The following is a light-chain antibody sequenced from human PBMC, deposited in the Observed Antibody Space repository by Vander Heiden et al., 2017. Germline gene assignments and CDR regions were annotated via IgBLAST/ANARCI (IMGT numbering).Light chain of an antibody. CDR1: QSVSSSY. CDR3: QRYGSSPWT. J-gene: IGKJ1*01. V-gene: IGKV3-20*01. CDR2: GAS. Sequence: EIVLTQSPGTLSLSPGERATLSCRASQSVSSSYLAWYQQKAGQAPRLLIYGASSRAAGIADRISGSGSGADFTLTISRLEHEDFAVYYCQRYGSSPWTFGQGTKVEIK.